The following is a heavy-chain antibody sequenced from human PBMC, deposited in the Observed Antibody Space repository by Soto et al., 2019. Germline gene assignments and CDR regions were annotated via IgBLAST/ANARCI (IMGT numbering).Heavy chain of an antibody. CDR1: GGTFSSYA. CDR2: IIPIFGTA. V-gene: IGHV1-69*13. D-gene: IGHD5-18*01. CDR3: ARTLVDTAMAHYYGMDV. Sequence: GASVKVSCKASGGTFSSYAISWVRQAPGLGLEWMGGIIPIFGTANYAQKFQGRVTITADESTSTAYMELSSLRSEDTAVYYCARTLVDTAMAHYYGMDVWGQGTTVTVSS. J-gene: IGHJ6*02.